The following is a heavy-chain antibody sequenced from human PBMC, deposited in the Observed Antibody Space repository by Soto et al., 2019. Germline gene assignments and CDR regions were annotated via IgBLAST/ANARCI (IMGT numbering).Heavy chain of an antibody. Sequence: QVQLVESGGGLVKPGGSLRLSCAASGFTFSDYYMSWIRQAPGKGLEWVSYISSSSSYTNYADSVKGRFTISRDNAKNSVYLQMNSLRAEDTAVYYCARDVYSSSWYGTLEYYFDYWGQGTLVTVSS. CDR3: ARDVYSSSWYGTLEYYFDY. CDR2: ISSSSSYT. D-gene: IGHD6-13*01. V-gene: IGHV3-11*06. J-gene: IGHJ4*02. CDR1: GFTFSDYY.